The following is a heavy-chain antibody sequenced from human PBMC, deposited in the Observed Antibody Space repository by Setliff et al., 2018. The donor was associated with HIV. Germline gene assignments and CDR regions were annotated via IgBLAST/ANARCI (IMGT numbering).Heavy chain of an antibody. CDR1: GFTFSSNA. CDR2: IAYDGSNK. Sequence: GGSLRLSCAASGFTFSSNAMHWVRQAPGKGLEWVAVIAYDGSNKYYTDSVKGRFTISRDNSKNTLYLQMNSLRAEDSAVYYCAREVAADGTYFDYWGQGALVTVSS. D-gene: IGHD6-13*01. V-gene: IGHV3-30*04. CDR3: AREVAADGTYFDY. J-gene: IGHJ4*01.